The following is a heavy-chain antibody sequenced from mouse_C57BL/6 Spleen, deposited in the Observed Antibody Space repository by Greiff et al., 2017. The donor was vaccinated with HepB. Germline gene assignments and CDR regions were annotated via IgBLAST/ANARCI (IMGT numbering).Heavy chain of an antibody. Sequence: VQLQQSGPELVKPGASVKISCKASGYAFSSSWMNWVKQRPGKGLEWIGRIYPGDGDTNYNGKFKGKATLTADKSSSTAYMQLSSLTSEDSAVYFCARLDSSGYGWFAYWGQGTLVTVSA. D-gene: IGHD3-2*02. CDR3: ARLDSSGYGWFAY. CDR1: GYAFSSSW. V-gene: IGHV1-82*01. CDR2: IYPGDGDT. J-gene: IGHJ3*01.